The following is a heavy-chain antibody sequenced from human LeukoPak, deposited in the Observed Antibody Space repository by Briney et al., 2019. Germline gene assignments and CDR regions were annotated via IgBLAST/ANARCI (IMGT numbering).Heavy chain of an antibody. CDR3: ARDPSGYGGHFDY. Sequence: SETLPLTCTVSGASISSSDYWSWVRQPAGKGLEWIGRIYTGGMTNYSPSLRRRVTISLDTSKNQFSLMLTSVTAADTAVYYCARDPSGYGGHFDYWGQGTLITVSS. V-gene: IGHV4-4*07. CDR1: GASISSSDY. CDR2: IYTGGMT. D-gene: IGHD4/OR15-4a*01. J-gene: IGHJ4*02.